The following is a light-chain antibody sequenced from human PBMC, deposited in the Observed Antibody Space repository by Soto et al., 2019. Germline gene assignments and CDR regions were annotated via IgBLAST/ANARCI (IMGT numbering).Light chain of an antibody. J-gene: IGKJ5*01. CDR1: QSVSSY. CDR3: QQRSNWPIT. V-gene: IGKV3-11*01. CDR2: DAS. Sequence: EIVLTQSPATLSLSPGERATLSCRASQSVSSYLGWYQQKPGQAPRLLIYDASNRATGIPARFSGRGSGTDFPLIISSLEPEDFAVYYCQQRSNWPITFGQGTRLESK.